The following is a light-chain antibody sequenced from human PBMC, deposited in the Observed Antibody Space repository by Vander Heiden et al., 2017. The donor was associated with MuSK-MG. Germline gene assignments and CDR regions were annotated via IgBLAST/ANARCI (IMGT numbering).Light chain of an antibody. Sequence: DIVMTQSPDSLAVSLGERATINCKSSQSVLYSSNNKNYLAWYQQKPGQPPKLLIYWASTRESGVPDRFSGSGYGTDFTLTISSLQAEDVAVYYCQQYYSTPRLTFGGRTKVEIK. CDR1: QSVLYSSNNKNY. V-gene: IGKV4-1*01. CDR3: QQYYSTPRLT. J-gene: IGKJ4*01. CDR2: WAS.